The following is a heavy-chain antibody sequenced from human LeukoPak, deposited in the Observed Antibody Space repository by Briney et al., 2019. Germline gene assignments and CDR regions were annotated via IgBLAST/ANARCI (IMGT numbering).Heavy chain of an antibody. V-gene: IGHV4-59*01. J-gene: IGHJ4*02. CDR2: IYYSGST. CDR1: GGSISSYY. Sequence: PSETLSLTCTVSGGSISSYYWSWIRQPPGKGLEWIGYIYYSGSTNYNPSLKSRVTISVDTSKNQFSLKLSSVTAADTAVYYCARDKAIDYYGSGSYYNGFDCWGQGTLVTVSS. D-gene: IGHD3-10*01. CDR3: ARDKAIDYYGSGSYYNGFDC.